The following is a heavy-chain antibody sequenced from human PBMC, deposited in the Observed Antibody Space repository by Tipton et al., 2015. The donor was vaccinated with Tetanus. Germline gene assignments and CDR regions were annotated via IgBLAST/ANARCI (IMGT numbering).Heavy chain of an antibody. Sequence: LRLSCTVSGGSVRSGDYSWNWIRQPPGKGLEWLAYVSYSGRTNSNYSLKSRITISQDTSKNQFSLRLTSVTAADTAVYYCARGWSECSSWSCSPFDSWGQGTLVTVSS. CDR1: GGSVRSGDYS. CDR3: ARGWSECSSWSCSPFDS. J-gene: IGHJ4*02. V-gene: IGHV4-61*08. CDR2: VSYSGRT. D-gene: IGHD2-2*01.